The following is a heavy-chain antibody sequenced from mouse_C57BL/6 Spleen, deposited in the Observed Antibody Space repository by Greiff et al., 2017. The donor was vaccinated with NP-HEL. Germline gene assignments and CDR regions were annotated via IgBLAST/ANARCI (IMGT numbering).Heavy chain of an antibody. CDR2: ISYDGSN. Sequence: VQLQQSGPGLVKPSQSLSLTCSVTGYSITSGYYWNWIRQFPGNKLEWMGYISYDGSNNYNPSLKNRISITRDTSKNQFFLKLNAVTTEDTATYYCARENWDRGYFDYWGQGTTLTVSS. CDR1: GYSITSGYY. D-gene: IGHD4-1*01. CDR3: ARENWDRGYFDY. J-gene: IGHJ2*01. V-gene: IGHV3-6*01.